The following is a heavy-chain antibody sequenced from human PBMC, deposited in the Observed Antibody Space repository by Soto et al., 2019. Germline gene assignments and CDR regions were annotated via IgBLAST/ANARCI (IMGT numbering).Heavy chain of an antibody. D-gene: IGHD7-27*01. CDR1: GGSISSYY. CDR2: IYYSGST. V-gene: IGHV4-59*01. CDR3: ARVYGPGVFDY. J-gene: IGHJ4*02. Sequence: PSETLSLTXTVSGGSISSYYWSWIRQPPGKGLEWIGYIYYSGSTNYNPSLKSRVTISVDTSKNQFSLKLSSVTAADPAVYYCARVYGPGVFDYWGQGTLVTVSS.